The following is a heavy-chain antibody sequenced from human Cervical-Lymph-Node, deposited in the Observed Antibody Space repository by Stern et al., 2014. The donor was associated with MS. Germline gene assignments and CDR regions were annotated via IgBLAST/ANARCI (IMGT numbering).Heavy chain of an antibody. D-gene: IGHD3-22*01. CDR2: ISYDGSNK. Sequence: VQLVESGGGVVQPGRSLRLSCAASGFTLSSYGMHWVRQAPGKGLEWVAVISYDGSNKYYADSVKGRFTISRNNSKNTLYLQMNSLRAEDTAVYYCAKDIPYYYDSSGSNWFDPWGQGTLVTVSS. CDR1: GFTLSSYG. V-gene: IGHV3-30*18. J-gene: IGHJ5*02. CDR3: AKDIPYYYDSSGSNWFDP.